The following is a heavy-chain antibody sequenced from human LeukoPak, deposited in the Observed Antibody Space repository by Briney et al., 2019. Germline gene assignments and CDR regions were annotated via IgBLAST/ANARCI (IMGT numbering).Heavy chain of an antibody. Sequence: SETLSLTRAVYGGSFSGYYWSWIRQPPGKGLEWIGEINHSGSTNYNPSLKSRVTISVDTSKNQFSLKLSSVTAADTAVYYCAREEPYGDYARDAFDIWGQGTMVTVSS. CDR3: AREEPYGDYARDAFDI. CDR1: GGSFSGYY. J-gene: IGHJ3*02. V-gene: IGHV4-34*01. CDR2: INHSGST. D-gene: IGHD4-17*01.